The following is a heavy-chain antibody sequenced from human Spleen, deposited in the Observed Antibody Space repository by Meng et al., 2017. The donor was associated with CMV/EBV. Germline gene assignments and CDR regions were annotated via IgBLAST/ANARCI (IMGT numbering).Heavy chain of an antibody. CDR3: ATHFDSTGYRSFDI. Sequence: TVSGGSISSYYWSWIRQSPGKGLEWIGYIHYSGSTNSNPSVKSRVNTSVDMSKNQFSLKLSSVTAADTGVYYCATHFDSTGYRSFDIWGQGTVVTVSS. V-gene: IGHV4-59*03. D-gene: IGHD3-22*01. CDR1: GGSISSYY. J-gene: IGHJ3*02. CDR2: IHYSGST.